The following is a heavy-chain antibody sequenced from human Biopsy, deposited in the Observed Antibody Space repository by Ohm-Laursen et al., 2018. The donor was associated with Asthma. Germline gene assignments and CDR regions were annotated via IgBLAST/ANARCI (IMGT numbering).Heavy chain of an antibody. D-gene: IGHD7-27*01. V-gene: IGHV1-2*06. Sequence: SVKVSCKASGGSFNTDSFTWVRQAPGQGLEWMGRINPNSGGTNYAQKFQGRVTMTSDTSISTAYMELSRLRSDDTALNYCARGQKSPGDRWFDPWGQGTLVTVSS. J-gene: IGHJ5*02. CDR2: INPNSGGT. CDR1: GGSFNTDS. CDR3: ARGQKSPGDRWFDP.